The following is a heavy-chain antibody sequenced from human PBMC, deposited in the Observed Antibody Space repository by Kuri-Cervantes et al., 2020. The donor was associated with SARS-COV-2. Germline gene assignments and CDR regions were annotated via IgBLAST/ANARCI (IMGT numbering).Heavy chain of an antibody. CDR1: GGSIRSGSDY. Sequence: SETLSLTCTVSGGSIRSGSDYWGWIRQYPGKGLEWIGIIYYSGNTLYNPSLKSRRTISVDTSKKQFYLNLSSVTAADTAVYYCARDRGRIAAAGIGWFDPWGQGTLVTVSS. D-gene: IGHD6-13*01. J-gene: IGHJ5*02. CDR2: IYYSGNT. V-gene: IGHV4-39*07. CDR3: ARDRGRIAAAGIGWFDP.